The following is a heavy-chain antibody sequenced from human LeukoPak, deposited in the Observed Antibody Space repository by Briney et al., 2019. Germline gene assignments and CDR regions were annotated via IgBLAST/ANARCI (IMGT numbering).Heavy chain of an antibody. D-gene: IGHD5-18*01. CDR2: VYYSGNT. CDR1: GVSISSSSYY. J-gene: IGHJ4*02. Sequence: SETLSLTCAVSGVSISSSSYYWGWIRQPPEKGLERIGSVYYSGNTYYNPSLKSRVTISVDTSKNQFSLKLSSVTAADTAVYYCARFGYSYGLDYWGQGTLVTVSS. CDR3: ARFGYSYGLDY. V-gene: IGHV4-39*07.